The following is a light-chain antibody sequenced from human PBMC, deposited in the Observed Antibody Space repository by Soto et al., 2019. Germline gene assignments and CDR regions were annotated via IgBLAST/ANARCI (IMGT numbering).Light chain of an antibody. CDR2: GAS. Sequence: EIVMTQSPATLSVSPGERATLSCRASQSVSSKLAWYQQKPGQAPRLLMYGASTRATGIPAKFSGSGSGTEFTLAISSLQSEDFAVYYCQQYNNWPWTFGQGTKVDIK. J-gene: IGKJ1*01. CDR3: QQYNNWPWT. CDR1: QSVSSK. V-gene: IGKV3-15*01.